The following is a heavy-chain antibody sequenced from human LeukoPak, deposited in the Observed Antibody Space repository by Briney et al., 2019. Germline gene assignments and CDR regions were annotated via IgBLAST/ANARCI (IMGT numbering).Heavy chain of an antibody. Sequence: GGSLRLSCAASGFTFSSYGMHWVRQAPGKGLEWEAVISYDGSNKYYADSVKGRFTISRDNSKNTLYLQMNSLRAEDTAVYYCAKDRRALYSIAAAGTFDYWGQGTLVTVTS. CDR1: GFTFSSYG. J-gene: IGHJ4*02. CDR2: ISYDGSNK. D-gene: IGHD6-13*01. V-gene: IGHV3-30*18. CDR3: AKDRRALYSIAAAGTFDY.